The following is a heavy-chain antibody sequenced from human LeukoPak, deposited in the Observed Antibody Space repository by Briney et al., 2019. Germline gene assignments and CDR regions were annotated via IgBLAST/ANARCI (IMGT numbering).Heavy chain of an antibody. D-gene: IGHD1-1*01. CDR2: IYSSGIT. CDR1: GGSISSYY. Sequence: KPSETLSLTCTVSGGSISSYYWSWIRQPAGKELEWIGRIYSSGITNYNPSLKSRVTMSVDTPKNQFPLKLRSVTSADTAVYYCARDRDWKYWFDPWGQGTLVTVSS. V-gene: IGHV4-4*07. J-gene: IGHJ5*02. CDR3: ARDRDWKYWFDP.